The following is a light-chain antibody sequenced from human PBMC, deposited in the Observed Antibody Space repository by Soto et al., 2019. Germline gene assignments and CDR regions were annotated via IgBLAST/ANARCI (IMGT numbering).Light chain of an antibody. J-gene: IGLJ1*01. CDR1: SSDGGGSNY. CDR3: SSYVGTNSYV. CDR2: EVY. Sequence: QSALTQPPSASGSPGQSVTISCTGTSSDGGGSNYVSWYQQYPGKAPKLIIYEVYKRPSGVPDRFSGSKSGNAAALTVSGLQAEDEADYYCSSYVGTNSYVFGTGTKVTVL. V-gene: IGLV2-8*01.